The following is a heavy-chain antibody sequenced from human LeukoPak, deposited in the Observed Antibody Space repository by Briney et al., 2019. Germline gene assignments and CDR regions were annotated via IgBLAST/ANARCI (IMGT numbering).Heavy chain of an antibody. CDR3: ARGVGASEGVDY. Sequence: GGSLRLSCAASGFTFSSYAMHWVRQAPGKGLERVAVISYDGSNKYYADSVKGRFTISRDNAKNSLYLQMNSLRAEDTAIYYCARGVGASEGVDYWGQGTLVTVSS. D-gene: IGHD1-26*01. CDR1: GFTFSSYA. J-gene: IGHJ4*02. V-gene: IGHV3-30*04. CDR2: ISYDGSNK.